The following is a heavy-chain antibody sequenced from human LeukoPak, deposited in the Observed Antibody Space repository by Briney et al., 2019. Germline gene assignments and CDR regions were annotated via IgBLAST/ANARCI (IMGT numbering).Heavy chain of an antibody. D-gene: IGHD6-19*01. V-gene: IGHV3-21*01. Sequence: GGSLRLSCAASGFTFSSYSMNWVRQARGKGLEWVSSISSSSYIYYADSVKGRFTISRDHAETSLYLQMNSLRAEDTAVYYCARARSSGWYRDYWGQGTLVTVSS. J-gene: IGHJ4*02. CDR2: ISSSSYI. CDR1: GFTFSSYS. CDR3: ARARSSGWYRDY.